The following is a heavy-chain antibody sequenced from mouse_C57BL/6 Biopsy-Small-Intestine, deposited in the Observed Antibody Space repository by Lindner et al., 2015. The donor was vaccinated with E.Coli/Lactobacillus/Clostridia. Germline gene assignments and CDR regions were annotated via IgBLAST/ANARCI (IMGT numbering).Heavy chain of an antibody. V-gene: IGHV1-64*01. J-gene: IGHJ4*01. Sequence: SVKVSCKTSGYSFSTYYIHWMRQAPGQGLEWMGIINPSGGTTTYAQKFQGRVTMTRDTSTSTFYMELSSLKSEDTAIFYCAREKYPVDSDYGDLRGGGFDYWGQGTPVTISS. D-gene: IGHD2-13*01. CDR2: INPSGGTT. CDR1: GYSFSTYY. CDR3: AREKYPVDSDYGDLRGGGFDY.